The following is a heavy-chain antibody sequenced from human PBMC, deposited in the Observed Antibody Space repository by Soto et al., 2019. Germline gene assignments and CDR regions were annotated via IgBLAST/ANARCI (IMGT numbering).Heavy chain of an antibody. CDR1: GGSISSYY. D-gene: IGHD2-2*01. J-gene: IGHJ6*02. CDR2: IYTSGST. Sequence: LSLTCTVSGGSISSYYWSWIRQPAGKGLEWIGRIYTSGSTNYNPSLKSRVNMSVDTSKNQISLKLSSVTAADTALYYCARDFPVGYCSSTSCYRYYYYYYGLDVWGPGTTVTVSS. CDR3: ARDFPVGYCSSTSCYRYYYYYYGLDV. V-gene: IGHV4-4*07.